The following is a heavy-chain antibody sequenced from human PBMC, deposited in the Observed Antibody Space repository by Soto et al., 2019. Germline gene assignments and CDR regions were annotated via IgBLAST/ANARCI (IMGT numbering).Heavy chain of an antibody. V-gene: IGHV3-11*01. D-gene: IGHD6-13*01. CDR3: ARGGDWSSSWYYEGYFQH. CDR2: ISSSGSTI. CDR1: GFTFSDYY. Sequence: GGSLRLSCAASGFTFSDYYMSWIRQAPGKGLEWVSYISSSGSTIYYADSVKGRFTISRDNAKNSLYLQMNSLRAEDTAVYYCARGGDWSSSWYYEGYFQHWGQGTLVTVSS. J-gene: IGHJ1*01.